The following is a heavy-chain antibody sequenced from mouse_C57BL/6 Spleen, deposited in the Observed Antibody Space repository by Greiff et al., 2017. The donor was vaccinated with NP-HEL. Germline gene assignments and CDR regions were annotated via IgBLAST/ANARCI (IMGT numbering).Heavy chain of an antibody. CDR3: ARGGYGPYAMDY. V-gene: IGHV1-26*01. Sequence: EVQLQQSGPELVKPGASVKISCKASGYTFTDYYMNWVKQSHGKSLEWIGDINPNNGGTSYNQKFKGKATLTVDKSSSTAYMELRSLTSEDSAAYYCARGGYGPYAMDYWGQGTSVTVSS. D-gene: IGHD1-2*01. CDR2: INPNNGGT. CDR1: GYTFTDYY. J-gene: IGHJ4*01.